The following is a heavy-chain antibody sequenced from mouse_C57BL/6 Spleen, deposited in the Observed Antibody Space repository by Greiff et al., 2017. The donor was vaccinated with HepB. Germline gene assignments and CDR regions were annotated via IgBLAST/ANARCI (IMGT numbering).Heavy chain of an antibody. J-gene: IGHJ1*03. CDR1: GYSITSGYY. CDR2: ISYDGSN. CDR3: ARESYGGWYFDV. V-gene: IGHV3-6*01. Sequence: EVQLQQSGPGLVKPSQSLSLTCSVTGYSITSGYYWNWIRQFPGNNLEWMGYISYDGSNNYNPSLKNRISITRDTSKNQFFLKLNSVTTEDTATYYCARESYGGWYFDVWGTGTTVTVSS. D-gene: IGHD1-1*01.